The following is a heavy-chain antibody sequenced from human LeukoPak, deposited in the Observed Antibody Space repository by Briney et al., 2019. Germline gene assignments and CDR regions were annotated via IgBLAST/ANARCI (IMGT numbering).Heavy chain of an antibody. V-gene: IGHV3-48*03. CDR3: ARGDPHADL. J-gene: IGHJ5*02. CDR1: GFALKTYE. CDR2: ITISGHTK. Sequence: GGSLRLSCAASGFALKTYERNWVRQAPGKGLEWIADITISGHTKNYADSVKGRFTISRDNAGTSLYLQMNTLRVEDTGVYYCARGDPHADLWGQGTLVTVSS.